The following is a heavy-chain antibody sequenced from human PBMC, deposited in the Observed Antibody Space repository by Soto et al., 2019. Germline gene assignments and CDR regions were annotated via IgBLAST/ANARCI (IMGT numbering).Heavy chain of an antibody. Sequence: GESMKISCKGSGYSFTSYWIGWVRQMPGKGLERMGIIYPGDSDTRYSPSFQGQVTISADKSISTAYLQWSSLKASDTAMYYCASSRTGYCSSTSCPDSNYYYYGMDVWGQGTTVTVSS. CDR2: IYPGDSDT. CDR3: ASSRTGYCSSTSCPDSNYYYYGMDV. D-gene: IGHD2-2*01. J-gene: IGHJ6*02. CDR1: GYSFTSYW. V-gene: IGHV5-51*01.